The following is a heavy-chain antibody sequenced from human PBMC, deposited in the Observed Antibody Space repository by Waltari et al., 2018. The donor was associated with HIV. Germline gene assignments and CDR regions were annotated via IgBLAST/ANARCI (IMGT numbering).Heavy chain of an antibody. J-gene: IGHJ4*02. D-gene: IGHD3-3*01. CDR2: VNGDASSK. CDR1: RFNFSSYW. Sequence: EVQLVESGGGLVQPGGSLRLSCAASRFNFSSYWMHWVRQVPGKGLVWVSRVNGDASSKDYADSVRGRFTISRDNAKNTLYLQMNSLRAEDTAVYYCTRAVFWSGFFTDYFFDYWGQGTPVTVSS. V-gene: IGHV3-74*01. CDR3: TRAVFWSGFFTDYFFDY.